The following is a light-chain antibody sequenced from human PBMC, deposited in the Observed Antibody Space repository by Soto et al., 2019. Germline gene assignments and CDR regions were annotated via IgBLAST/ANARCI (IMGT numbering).Light chain of an antibody. CDR3: EQIYCSDRDT. CDR1: QSISTY. Sequence: DIQMTQSPSSLSASVGDRVTITCRASQSISTYLSWYQQKPGKAPNLLIYKASSLQGGVPSRFSGSGSGTESTLTSSSLELDDFAPYFCEQIYCSDRDTFGGGTKVEIK. CDR2: KAS. J-gene: IGKJ4*01. V-gene: IGKV1-39*01.